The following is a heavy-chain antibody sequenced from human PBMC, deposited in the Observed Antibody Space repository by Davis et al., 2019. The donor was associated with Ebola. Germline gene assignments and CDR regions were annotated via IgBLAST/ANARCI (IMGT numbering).Heavy chain of an antibody. CDR3: ARESRGGQYYFDC. Sequence: AASVKVSCKASGYTFTGYYMHWVRQAPGQGLEWMGWINPNSGGTNYAQKFQGWVTMTRDTSINTAYMELSRLRSDDTAVYYCARESRGGQYYFDCWGQGTLVTISS. V-gene: IGHV1-2*04. CDR2: INPNSGGT. J-gene: IGHJ4*02. D-gene: IGHD2-15*01. CDR1: GYTFTGYY.